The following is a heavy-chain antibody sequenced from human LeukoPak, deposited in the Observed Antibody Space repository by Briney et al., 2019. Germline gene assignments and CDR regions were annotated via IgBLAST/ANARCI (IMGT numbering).Heavy chain of an antibody. CDR1: GGSFSGYY. CDR2: INHSGST. V-gene: IGHV4-34*01. D-gene: IGHD3-10*01. CDR3: ARGPGRYYYGSGSFPYYYGMDV. Sequence: SETLSLTCAVYGGSFSGYYWSWIRQPPGKGLEWIGEINHSGSTNYSPSLKSRVTISVDTSKNQFSLKLSSVTAADTAVYYCARGPGRYYYGSGSFPYYYGMDVWGQGTTVTVSS. J-gene: IGHJ6*02.